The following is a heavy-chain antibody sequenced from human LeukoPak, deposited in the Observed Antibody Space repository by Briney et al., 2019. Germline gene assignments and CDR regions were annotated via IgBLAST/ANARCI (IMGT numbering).Heavy chain of an antibody. CDR3: AREDSDTSLFDP. J-gene: IGHJ5*02. D-gene: IGHD1-26*01. V-gene: IGHV3-33*01. CDR1: GFTFSSFG. CDR2: IWYDGTNK. Sequence: GGSLRLSCAASGFTFSSFGMHWVRQAPGKGLEWVAVIWYDGTNKYYADSVKGRFTISRDNSKNTLNLQMNSLRAEDTAVYYCAREDSDTSLFDPWGQGTLVTVSS.